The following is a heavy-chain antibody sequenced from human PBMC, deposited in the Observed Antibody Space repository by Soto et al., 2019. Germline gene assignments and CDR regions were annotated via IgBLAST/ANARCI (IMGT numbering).Heavy chain of an antibody. CDR3: ARARWMAVYYMDV. J-gene: IGHJ6*03. V-gene: IGHV3-48*01. D-gene: IGHD5-12*01. Sequence: EVQLVESGGGLVQPGGSLRLYCAASGFTFSSYSMNWVRQAPGKGLEWVSYISSSSSTIYYADSVKGRFTISRDNAKNSLYLQMNSLRAEDTAVYYCARARWMAVYYMDVWGKGTTVTVSS. CDR1: GFTFSSYS. CDR2: ISSSSSTI.